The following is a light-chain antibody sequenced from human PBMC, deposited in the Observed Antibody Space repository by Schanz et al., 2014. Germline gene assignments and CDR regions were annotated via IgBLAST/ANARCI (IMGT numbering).Light chain of an antibody. Sequence: QSVLTQPASVSGSPGQSITISCTGTSSDVGSYNLVSWYQQHPGKAPKVIIYDVSNRPSGVSNRFSGSKSGNTASLTVSGLQAEDEADYYCSSYAGSSWVFGGGTKLTVL. J-gene: IGLJ3*02. CDR3: SSYAGSSWV. CDR2: DVS. CDR1: SSDVGSYNL. V-gene: IGLV2-14*03.